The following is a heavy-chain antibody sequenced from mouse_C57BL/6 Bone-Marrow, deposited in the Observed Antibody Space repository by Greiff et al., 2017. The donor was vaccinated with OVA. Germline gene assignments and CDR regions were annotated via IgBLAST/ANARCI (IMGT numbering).Heavy chain of an antibody. V-gene: IGHV1-4*01. CDR3: AGRWNYAMDY. J-gene: IGHJ4*01. D-gene: IGHD2-3*01. Sequence: VKLMESGAELARPGASVKMSCKASGYTFTSYTMHWVKQRPGQGLEWIGYINPSSGYTKYNQKFKDKATLTADKSSSTAYMQLSSLTSEDSAVYYCAGRWNYAMDYWGQGTSVTVSS. CDR2: INPSSGYT. CDR1: GYTFTSYT.